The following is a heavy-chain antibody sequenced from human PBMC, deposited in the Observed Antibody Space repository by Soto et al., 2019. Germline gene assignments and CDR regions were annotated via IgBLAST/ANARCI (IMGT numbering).Heavy chain of an antibody. Sequence: SVKVSCKASGGTFSSYAISWVRQAPGQGLEWMGGIIPIFGTANYAQKFQGRVTITADESTSTAYMELSSLRSEDTAVYYCARDGAGASIFYYYYGMDVWGQGTTVTVSS. CDR2: IIPIFGTA. D-gene: IGHD3-16*01. CDR3: ARDGAGASIFYYYYGMDV. J-gene: IGHJ6*02. V-gene: IGHV1-69*13. CDR1: GGTFSSYA.